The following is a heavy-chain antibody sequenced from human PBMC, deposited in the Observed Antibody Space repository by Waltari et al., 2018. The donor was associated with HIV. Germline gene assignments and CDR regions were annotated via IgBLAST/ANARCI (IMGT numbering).Heavy chain of an antibody. CDR3: ARQVGHGGSLAWGPKPLFDHYVLDV. J-gene: IGHJ6*02. CDR2: IHYSGNT. V-gene: IGHV4-39*07. CDR1: GGSISSSSYY. Sequence: QLQLQESGPGLVKPSETLSLTCTVSGGSISSSSYYWGWIRQPPGMGLEWIGSIHYSGNTHYNPSLKTRVTMSVDTSKKQFSLKLTSVTAADTAVYYCARQVGHGGSLAWGPKPLFDHYVLDVWGQGTTVTVSS. D-gene: IGHD2-21*01.